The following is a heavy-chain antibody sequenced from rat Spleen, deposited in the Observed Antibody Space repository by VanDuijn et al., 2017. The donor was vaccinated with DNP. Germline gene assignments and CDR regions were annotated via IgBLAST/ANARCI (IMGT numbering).Heavy chain of an antibody. D-gene: IGHD1-11*01. CDR1: GFPLTSYH. J-gene: IGHJ1*01. CDR3: ARHRGGAFAGYFDF. Sequence: QVQLKESGPGLVQPSQTLSLTCTVSGFPLTSYHVSWVRQPPGKGLEWMGVIWTGGSTAYNSLLQSRLSISRDISKSQVFLQMNSRQPEDTGTYYCARHRGGAFAGYFDFWGPGTMVTVSS. V-gene: IGHV2-43*01. CDR2: IWTGGST.